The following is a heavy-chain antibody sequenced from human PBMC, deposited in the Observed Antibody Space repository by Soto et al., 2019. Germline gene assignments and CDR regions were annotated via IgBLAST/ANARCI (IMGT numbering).Heavy chain of an antibody. J-gene: IGHJ4*02. Sequence: GGSLRLSCAASGFTFSSYSMNWVRQAPGKGLGWVSSISSSSSYIYYADSVKGRFTISRDNAKNSLYLQMNSLRAEDTAVYYCARGLGGNLFDYWGQGTLVTVSS. D-gene: IGHD2-15*01. CDR1: GFTFSSYS. V-gene: IGHV3-21*01. CDR2: ISSSSSYI. CDR3: ARGLGGNLFDY.